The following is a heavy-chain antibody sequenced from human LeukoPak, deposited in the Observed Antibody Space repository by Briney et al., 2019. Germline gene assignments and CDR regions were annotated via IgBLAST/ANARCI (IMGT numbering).Heavy chain of an antibody. CDR1: GFTFSSYA. CDR3: ARDTGGWDKEGYYFDY. J-gene: IGHJ4*02. V-gene: IGHV3-30-3*01. Sequence: PGGSLRLSCAASGFTFSSYAMPWVRQAPGKGLEWVAVISYDVNNKYYADTVKGRFTISRDNSKNTLYLQMNSLRAEDTAVYYCARDTGGWDKEGYYFDYWGQGTLVTVSS. CDR2: ISYDVNNK. D-gene: IGHD2-8*02.